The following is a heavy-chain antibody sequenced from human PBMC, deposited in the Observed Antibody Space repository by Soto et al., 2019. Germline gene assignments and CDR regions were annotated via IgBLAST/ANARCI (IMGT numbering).Heavy chain of an antibody. CDR3: TKKGSGNWYYFDY. V-gene: IGHV1-8*01. J-gene: IGHJ4*02. D-gene: IGHD6-13*01. CDR2: VNPKSGNT. CDR1: GYSFTSYD. Sequence: ASVKVSCKTSGYSFTSYDITWVRQAPGQGLEWMGWVNPKSGNTGYAQKFQGRLTMTRNTSIGTAYMELSSLRSEDTAVCYCTKKGSGNWYYFDYWGQGSLVTVSS.